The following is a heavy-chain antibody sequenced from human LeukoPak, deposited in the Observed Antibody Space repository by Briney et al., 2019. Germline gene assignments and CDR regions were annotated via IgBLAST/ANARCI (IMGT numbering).Heavy chain of an antibody. CDR2: LKSKTDGGTT. CDR3: TTVGYGDNTFDS. J-gene: IGHJ4*02. D-gene: IGHD4-17*01. Sequence: GGSLRLSCAAASGFPFSLAWMGWVRHAPGKGLEWVGRLKSKTDGGTTDYAAPVKGRFIISRDDSKNTLFLQMNSLKTEDTAVYYCTTVGYGDNTFDSWGQGTLVTVSS. V-gene: IGHV3-15*01. CDR1: GFPFSLAW.